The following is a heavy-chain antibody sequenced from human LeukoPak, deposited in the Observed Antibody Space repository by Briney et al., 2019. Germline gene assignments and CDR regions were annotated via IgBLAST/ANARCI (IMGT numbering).Heavy chain of an antibody. D-gene: IGHD3-22*01. Sequence: SETLSLTCAVYGGSFSGYYWSWIRQPPGKGLEWSGYIYYSGSTNYNPSLKSRVTISVDTSKNQFSLKLSAVTAADTAVYYCARLYYDSSGHYWGQGTLVTVSS. J-gene: IGHJ4*02. CDR1: GGSFSGYY. CDR3: ARLYYDSSGHY. CDR2: IYYSGST. V-gene: IGHV4-59*01.